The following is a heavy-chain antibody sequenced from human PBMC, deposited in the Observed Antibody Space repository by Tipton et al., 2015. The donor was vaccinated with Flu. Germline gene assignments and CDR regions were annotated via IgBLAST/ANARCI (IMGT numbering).Heavy chain of an antibody. CDR2: IKQDGSEK. Sequence: LSLTCTVSGDSLRSYYWHWIRQSPGKGLEWVANIKQDGSEKYYVDSVKGRFIISRDNAKNSLYLQMNSLRSEDTAVYYCARAWAAAGSAWGQGTLVTVSS. J-gene: IGHJ5*02. V-gene: IGHV3-7*01. D-gene: IGHD6-13*01. CDR1: GDSLRSYY. CDR3: ARAWAAAGSA.